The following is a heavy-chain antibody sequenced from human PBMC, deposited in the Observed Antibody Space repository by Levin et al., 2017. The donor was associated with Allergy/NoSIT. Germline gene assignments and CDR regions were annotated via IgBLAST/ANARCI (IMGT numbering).Heavy chain of an antibody. CDR3: ARASGLFNDY. Sequence: PGGSLRLSCTVSGFTFGDYSMTWFRQAPGKGLEWVAFITSKAYGGASEYAASVKGRHTISRDDSKGIAYLQMNSLKTEDTAVYFCARASGLFNDYWGQGTLVTVSS. CDR1: GFTFGDYS. D-gene: IGHD3-10*01. CDR2: ITSKAYGGAS. J-gene: IGHJ4*02. V-gene: IGHV3-49*03.